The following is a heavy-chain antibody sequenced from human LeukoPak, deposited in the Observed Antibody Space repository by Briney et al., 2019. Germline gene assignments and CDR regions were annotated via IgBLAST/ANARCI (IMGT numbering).Heavy chain of an antibody. V-gene: IGHV3-74*01. Sequence: GGSLRPSCAASGFTFSSNWMHWVRQAPGKGLVWVSRISGDGRSTNYADSVKGRFTISRDNAKNTLYLQMNSLRAEDTAVYYCARAPWELDDWGQGTLVTVSS. CDR2: ISGDGRST. D-gene: IGHD1-26*01. J-gene: IGHJ4*02. CDR1: GFTFSSNW. CDR3: ARAPWELDD.